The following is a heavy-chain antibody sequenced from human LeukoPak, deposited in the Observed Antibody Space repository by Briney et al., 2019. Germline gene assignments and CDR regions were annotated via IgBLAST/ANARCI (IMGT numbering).Heavy chain of an antibody. D-gene: IGHD5-12*01. Sequence: PGGSLRLSCAASGFTFSSYAISWVRQAPGQGLEWMGGIIPIFGTANYAQKFQGRVTMTRDTSTSTVYMELSSLRSEDTAVYYCARGRVRGYGFYYWGQGTLVTVSS. CDR2: IIPIFGTA. CDR1: GFTFSSYA. V-gene: IGHV1-69*05. J-gene: IGHJ4*02. CDR3: ARGRVRGYGFYY.